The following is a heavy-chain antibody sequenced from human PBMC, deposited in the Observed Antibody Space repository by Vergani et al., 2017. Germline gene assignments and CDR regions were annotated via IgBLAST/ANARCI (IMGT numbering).Heavy chain of an antibody. V-gene: IGHV4-39*07. CDR2: INHSGST. CDR3: ARVSILSILRFLEWSGYMDV. J-gene: IGHJ6*03. D-gene: IGHD3-3*01. Sequence: QLQLQESGPGLVKPSETLSLTCTVSGGSISSSSYYWGWIRQPPGKGLEWIGEINHSGSTNYNPSLKSRVTISVDTSKNQFSLKLSSVTAADTAVYYCARVSILSILRFLEWSGYMDVWGKGTTVTVSS. CDR1: GGSISSSSYY.